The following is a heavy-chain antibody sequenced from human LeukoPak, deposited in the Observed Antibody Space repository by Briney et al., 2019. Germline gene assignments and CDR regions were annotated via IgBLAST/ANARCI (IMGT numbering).Heavy chain of an antibody. J-gene: IGHJ4*02. CDR2: ISSSSSYI. Sequence: AGGSLRLSCAASGFTFSSYSMNWVRQAPGKGLEWVSSISSSSSYIYYADSVKGRFAISRDNAKNSLYMQMNSLRAEDTAVYYCARDDSSPFDYWGQGTLVTVSS. V-gene: IGHV3-21*01. D-gene: IGHD3-22*01. CDR1: GFTFSSYS. CDR3: ARDDSSPFDY.